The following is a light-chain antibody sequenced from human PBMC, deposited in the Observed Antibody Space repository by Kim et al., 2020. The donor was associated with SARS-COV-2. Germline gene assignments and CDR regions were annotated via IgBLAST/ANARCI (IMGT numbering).Light chain of an antibody. CDR1: QSGSKNF. V-gene: IGKV3-20*01. CDR2: GAS. J-gene: IGKJ2*01. CDR3: QQYGTPPYT. Sequence: LAPGERATHACGAGQSGSKNFLAWYRQRPGQPPSLLIYGASTRATGIPDRISGSGSGTDFTLTSTRLEPEDFAVYYCQQYGTPPYTFGQGTKLEI.